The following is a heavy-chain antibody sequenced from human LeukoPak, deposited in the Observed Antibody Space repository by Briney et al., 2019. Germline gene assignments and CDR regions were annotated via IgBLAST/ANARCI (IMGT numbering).Heavy chain of an antibody. J-gene: IGHJ5*02. CDR3: ARVRGWYGGFDP. CDR2: INPNSGGT. CDR1: GYTFSGYY. Sequence: GASVKVSCKASGYTFSGYYLHWVRQAPGQGLEWMGWINPNSGGTNYAQKFQGRVTMTRDTSISTAYMELSRLRSDDTAVYYCARVRGWYGGFDPWGQGTLVTVSS. V-gene: IGHV1-2*02. D-gene: IGHD6-19*01.